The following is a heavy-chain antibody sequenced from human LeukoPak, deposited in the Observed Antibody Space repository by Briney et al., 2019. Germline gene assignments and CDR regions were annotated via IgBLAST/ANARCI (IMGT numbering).Heavy chain of an antibody. V-gene: IGHV4-34*01. CDR1: GGSFSGYY. J-gene: IGHJ4*02. D-gene: IGHD6-13*01. Sequence: SETLSLTCAVYGGSFSGYYWSWIRQPPGKGLEWIGEINHSGSPKYNPSLKSRVTISVDTSKNQSSLKLSSVTAADTAVYYCARGGDYSSSPSGFGYWGQGTLVTVSS. CDR2: INHSGSP. CDR3: ARGGDYSSSPSGFGY.